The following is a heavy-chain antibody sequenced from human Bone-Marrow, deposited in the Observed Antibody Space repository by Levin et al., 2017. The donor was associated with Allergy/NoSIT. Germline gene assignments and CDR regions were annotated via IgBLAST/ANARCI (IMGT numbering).Heavy chain of an antibody. J-gene: IGHJ4*02. CDR1: GDSVSSGSYH. D-gene: IGHD1-26*01. CDR2: IYYSGNT. Sequence: SETLSLTCTVSGDSVSSGSYHWSWIRQPPGKELEYIGYIYYSGNTNYNPSLKSRVTISVDMSKNQFSLKLRSVTAADTAVYYCARDRLGVGAWGQGTLVTVSS. V-gene: IGHV4-61*01. CDR3: ARDRLGVGA.